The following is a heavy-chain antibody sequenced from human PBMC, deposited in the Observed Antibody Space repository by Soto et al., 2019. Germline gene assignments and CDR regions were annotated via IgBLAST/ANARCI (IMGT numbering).Heavy chain of an antibody. Sequence: QVHLVQSGAEVKKPVAAVKVSCKASGYTFTSYAIHWVRQGPGQRLEWMGWINACNGNTKYSQKFQDRVTITRDTPATTAYMALTSLRSGVTVVYDSAGDLGGWPDYWGQGTMVTVSS. D-gene: IGHD1-26*01. CDR3: AGDLGGWPDY. J-gene: IGHJ4*02. V-gene: IGHV1-3*01. CDR2: INACNGNT. CDR1: GYTFTSYA.